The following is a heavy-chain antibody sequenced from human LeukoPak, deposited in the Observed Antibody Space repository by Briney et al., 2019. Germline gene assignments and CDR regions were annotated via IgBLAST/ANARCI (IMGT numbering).Heavy chain of an antibody. CDR1: GFTLSSYW. CDR2: INSDGSTT. Sequence: GGSLRLSCAASGFTLSSYWMHWVRQAPGKGLVWVSRINSDGSTTNYADSVRGRFTISRDNAKNTLYLQMNSLRAEDTAVYYCAELGITMIGGVWGKGTTVTISS. V-gene: IGHV3-74*01. CDR3: AELGITMIGGV. J-gene: IGHJ6*04. D-gene: IGHD3-10*02.